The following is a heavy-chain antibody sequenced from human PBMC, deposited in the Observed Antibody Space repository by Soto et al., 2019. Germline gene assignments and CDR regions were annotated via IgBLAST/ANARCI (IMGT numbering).Heavy chain of an antibody. J-gene: IGHJ4*02. CDR3: SRDRGEYSSFAFVGY. Sequence: ASVKVSCKASGGTFSSYTISWVRQAPGQGLEWMGRIIPILGIANYAQKFQGRVTITADKSTSTAYMDLRSLSSEDTAVYYYSRDRGEYSSFAFVGYWGQGTLVTVSS. CDR2: IIPILGIA. D-gene: IGHD6-6*01. CDR1: GGTFSSYT. V-gene: IGHV1-69*04.